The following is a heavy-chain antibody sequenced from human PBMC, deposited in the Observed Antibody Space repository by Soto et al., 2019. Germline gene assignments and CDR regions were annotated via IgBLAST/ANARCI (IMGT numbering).Heavy chain of an antibody. D-gene: IGHD2-15*01. CDR1: GYTFTSYD. V-gene: IGHV1-8*01. J-gene: IGHJ4*02. Sequence: ASVKVSCKASGYTFTSYDINWVRQATGQGLEWMGWVNPNSGNTGYAQKFQGRVTMTRNTSISTAYMELSSLRSEDTAVYYCARVERNCGVGSCPDWGQGTLVTVSS. CDR2: VNPNSGNT. CDR3: ARVERNCGVGSCPD.